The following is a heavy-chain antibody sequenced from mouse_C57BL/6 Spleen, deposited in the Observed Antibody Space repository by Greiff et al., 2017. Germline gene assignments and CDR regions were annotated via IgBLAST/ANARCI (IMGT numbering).Heavy chain of an antibody. J-gene: IGHJ4*01. D-gene: IGHD1-1*01. Sequence: EVMLVESGGGLVKPGGSLKLSCAASGFTFSSYAMSWVRQTPEKRLAWVATISDGGSYTYYPDNVKGRFTISRDNAKNNLYLQMSHLKSEDTAMYYCARDSYGSSYDYAMDYWGQGTSVTVSS. V-gene: IGHV5-4*01. CDR2: ISDGGSYT. CDR3: ARDSYGSSYDYAMDY. CDR1: GFTFSSYA.